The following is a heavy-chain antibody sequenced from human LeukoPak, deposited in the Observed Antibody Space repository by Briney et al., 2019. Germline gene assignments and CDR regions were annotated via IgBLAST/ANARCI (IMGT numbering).Heavy chain of an antibody. CDR1: GGSISSGGYY. CDR2: IYYSGST. J-gene: IGHJ6*03. D-gene: IGHD2-2*01. V-gene: IGHV4-31*03. Sequence: SQTLSLTCTVSGGSISSGGYYWSWIRQHPGKGLEWIGYIYYSGSTYYNPSLKSRVTISVDTSKNQFSLKLSSVTAADTAVYYCARGRIVVVPAATYGHYYYYYMDVWGKGTTVTVSS. CDR3: ARGRIVVVPAATYGHYYYYYMDV.